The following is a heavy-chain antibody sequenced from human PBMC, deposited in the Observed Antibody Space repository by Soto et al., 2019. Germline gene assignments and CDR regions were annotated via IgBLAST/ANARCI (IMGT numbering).Heavy chain of an antibody. CDR2: IYTSGST. CDR3: ERTVGAAYYFDF. J-gene: IGHJ4*02. V-gene: IGHV4-4*07. D-gene: IGHD1-26*01. CDR1: GDSMTKYY. Sequence: QVQLQESGPGLVKPSETLSLTCTVSGDSMTKYYWSWIRQPAGKGLEWIGRIYTSGSTNDNPSLKSRVTMSIDTYNNQFSQKLKSLTAADTAVYYCERTVGAAYYFDFWGQGALVTVSS.